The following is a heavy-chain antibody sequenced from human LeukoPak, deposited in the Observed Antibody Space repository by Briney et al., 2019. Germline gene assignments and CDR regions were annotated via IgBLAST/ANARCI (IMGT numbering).Heavy chain of an antibody. D-gene: IGHD6-25*01. J-gene: IGHJ4*02. CDR2: IKQDGSEK. CDR3: QAEDGIRYSSGFVDY. Sequence: TGGSLRLSCAASGFTFSSYWMSGVRQAPGKGLEWVANIKQDGSEKYYVDSVKGRFTISRDNAKNSLYLQMNSLRAEDTAVFFFQAEDGIRYSSGFVDYWGQGTLVTVSS. CDR1: GFTFSSYW. V-gene: IGHV3-7*03.